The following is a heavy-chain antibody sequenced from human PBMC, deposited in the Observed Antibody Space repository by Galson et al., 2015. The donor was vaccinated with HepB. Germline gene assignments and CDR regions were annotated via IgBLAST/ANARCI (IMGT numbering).Heavy chain of an antibody. V-gene: IGHV3-23*01. CDR2: ISGGGIGT. J-gene: IGHJ4*02. CDR1: GFTSGSYA. D-gene: IGHD6-6*01. CDR3: AKDASSNIAARPFDY. Sequence: SLRLSCAASGFTSGSYAMSWVRQAPGKGLEWVSAISGGGIGTFYADSVKGRFTISRNNSKNTLYLQMNSLRAEDTAVYYCAKDASSNIAARPFDYWGQGTVVTVSS.